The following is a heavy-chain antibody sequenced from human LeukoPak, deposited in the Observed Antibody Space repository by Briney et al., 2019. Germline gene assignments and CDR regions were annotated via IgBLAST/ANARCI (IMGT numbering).Heavy chain of an antibody. J-gene: IGHJ4*02. D-gene: IGHD3-9*01. Sequence: GASVKVSCKASGYTFTSYGISWVRQAPGQGLEWMGWISAYNGNTNYAQKLQGRVTMTTDTSTSTAYMELRSLRSDDTAVYYCAIGDYDILTGYHTGSGTDYWGQGTLVTVSS. CDR1: GYTFTSYG. V-gene: IGHV1-18*01. CDR3: AIGDYDILTGYHTGSGTDY. CDR2: ISAYNGNT.